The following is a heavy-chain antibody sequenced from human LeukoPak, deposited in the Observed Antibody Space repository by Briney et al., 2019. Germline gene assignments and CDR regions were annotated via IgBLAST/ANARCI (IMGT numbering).Heavy chain of an antibody. D-gene: IGHD6-6*01. CDR1: GFTFSDYY. CDR3: ASAAPPRYYYYYYMDV. Sequence: GGSLRLSCAASGFTFSDYYMSWIRQAPGKGLEWVSYISSSGSTIYYADSVKGRFTISRDNAKNSLYLQMNSLRAEDTAVYYCASAAPPRYYYYYYMDVWGKGTTVTVSS. J-gene: IGHJ6*03. V-gene: IGHV3-11*01. CDR2: ISSSGSTI.